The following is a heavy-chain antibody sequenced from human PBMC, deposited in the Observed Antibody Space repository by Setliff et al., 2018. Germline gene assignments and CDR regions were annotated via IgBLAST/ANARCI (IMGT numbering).Heavy chain of an antibody. CDR3: ARHGGWYFDL. CDR1: GGSFSGYY. V-gene: IGHV4-34*01. J-gene: IGHJ2*01. CDR2: IYHSGST. D-gene: IGHD4-17*01. Sequence: SETLSLTCAVYGGSFSGYYWSWIRQPPGKRLEWIGYIYHSGSTNYNPSLKSRVTISADTSKSEFSLRLNSVTAADSAVYYCARHGGWYFDLWGRGTLVTVSS.